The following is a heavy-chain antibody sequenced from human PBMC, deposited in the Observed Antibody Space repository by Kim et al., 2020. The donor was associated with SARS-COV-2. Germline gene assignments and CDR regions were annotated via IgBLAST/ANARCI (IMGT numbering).Heavy chain of an antibody. V-gene: IGHV4-59*01. Sequence: NHNPSLESRVTISVDTSKNQVSLKLRSVTAADTAVYYCAGDLRGSGYYDFWGQGTLVTVSS. CDR3: AGDLRGSGYYDF. J-gene: IGHJ4*02. D-gene: IGHD3-22*01.